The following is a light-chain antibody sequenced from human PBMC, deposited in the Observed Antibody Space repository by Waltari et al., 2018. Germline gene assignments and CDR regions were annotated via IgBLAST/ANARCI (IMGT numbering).Light chain of an antibody. CDR2: DVT. J-gene: IGLJ1*01. V-gene: IGLV2-8*01. Sequence: QSALTQPPSASGSPGQSVTISCTGASSDIGAVSWYQHHPGKAPKLMIYDVTKRPSGVPFRFSGSGSGNTASLTVSGLQPEDEADYYCTSDTGSNSNSFYVFGTGTKVTVL. CDR3: TSDTGSNSNSFYV. CDR1: SSDIGA.